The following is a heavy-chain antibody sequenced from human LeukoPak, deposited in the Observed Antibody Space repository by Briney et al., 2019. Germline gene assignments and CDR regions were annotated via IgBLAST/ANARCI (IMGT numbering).Heavy chain of an antibody. V-gene: IGHV3-21*01. Sequence: GGSLRLSCAASGFTFSSYSMNWVRQAPGKGLEWVSSISSSSSYIYYADSVKGRFTISRDNAKYSLYLQMNSLRAEDTAVYYCARDPTTAKNVWGQGTTVTVSS. CDR3: ARDPTTAKNV. CDR2: ISSSSSYI. CDR1: GFTFSSYS. D-gene: IGHD1-26*01. J-gene: IGHJ6*02.